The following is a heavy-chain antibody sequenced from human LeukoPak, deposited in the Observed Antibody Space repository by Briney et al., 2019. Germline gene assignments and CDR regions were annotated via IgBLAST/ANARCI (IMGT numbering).Heavy chain of an antibody. V-gene: IGHV3-7*01. CDR2: IKQDGSEK. CDR3: AKDREIWFGAYFDY. Sequence: GGSLRLSCAASGFTFSSYWMSWVRQAPGKGLEWVANIKQDGSEKYYVDSVKGRFTISRDNAKNSLYLQMDSLRAEDTAVYYCAKDREIWFGAYFDYWGQGTLVTVSS. J-gene: IGHJ4*02. D-gene: IGHD3-10*01. CDR1: GFTFSSYW.